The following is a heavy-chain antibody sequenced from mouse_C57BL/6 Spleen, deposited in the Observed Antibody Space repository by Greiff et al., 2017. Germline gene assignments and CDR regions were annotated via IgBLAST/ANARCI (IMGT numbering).Heavy chain of an antibody. V-gene: IGHV1-53*01. J-gene: IGHJ3*01. CDR2: INPSNGGT. CDR3: ARYDYDLALFAY. Sequence: VKLMESGTELVKPGASVKLSCKASGYTFTSYWMHWVKQRPGQGLEWIGNINPSNGGTNYNEKFKSKATLTVDKSSSTAYMQLSSLTSDDSAVYYCARYDYDLALFAYWGQGTLVTVSA. D-gene: IGHD2-4*01. CDR1: GYTFTSYW.